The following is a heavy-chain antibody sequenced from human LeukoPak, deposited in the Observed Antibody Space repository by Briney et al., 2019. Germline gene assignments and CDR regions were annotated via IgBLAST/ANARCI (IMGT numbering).Heavy chain of an antibody. CDR3: VKDGPITIFGVVQPLDY. V-gene: IGHV3-23*01. Sequence: GGSLRLSCAASGFTFSSYAMSWVRQAPGKGLEWVSAISGSGGSTYYADSVKGRFTISRDNSKNTLYLQMNSLRAEDTAVYYCVKDGPITIFGVVQPLDYWGQGTLVTVSS. CDR2: ISGSGGST. D-gene: IGHD3-3*01. CDR1: GFTFSSYA. J-gene: IGHJ4*02.